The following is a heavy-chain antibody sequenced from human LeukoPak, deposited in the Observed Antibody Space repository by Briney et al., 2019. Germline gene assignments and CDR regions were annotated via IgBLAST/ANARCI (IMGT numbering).Heavy chain of an antibody. V-gene: IGHV3-30*03. D-gene: IGHD6-6*01. CDR2: ISYDGSNK. J-gene: IGHJ5*02. CDR1: GFTFSSYG. CDR3: ARDPIISSSSLNNWFDP. Sequence: GRSLRLSCAASGFTFSSYGMHWVRQAPGKGLEWVAVISYDGSNKYYADSVKGRFTISRDNSKNTLYLQMNSLRAEDTAVYYCARDPIISSSSLNNWFDPWGQGTLVTVSS.